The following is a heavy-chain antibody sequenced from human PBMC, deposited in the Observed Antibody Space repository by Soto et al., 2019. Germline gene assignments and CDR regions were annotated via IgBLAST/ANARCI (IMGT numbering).Heavy chain of an antibody. CDR1: GFTFSTYW. D-gene: IGHD3-22*01. CDR3: ARGSNYYDSSGYPRPNYYFDY. V-gene: IGHV3-74*01. J-gene: IGHJ4*02. Sequence: GGSLRLSCAASGFTFSTYWMHWVRQAPGKGLVWVSRINSDGSDTSYADSVRGRFTVSRDNARNTLYLQMNSLRAEDTAVYYCARGSNYYDSSGYPRPNYYFDYWGQGTLVTVSS. CDR2: INSDGSDT.